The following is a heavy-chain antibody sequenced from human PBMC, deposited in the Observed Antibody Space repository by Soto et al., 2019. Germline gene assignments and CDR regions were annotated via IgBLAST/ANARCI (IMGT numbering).Heavy chain of an antibody. V-gene: IGHV4-31*02. CDR3: ARYCSGGSCYTGAFDI. Sequence: LSPNRVVLGGSISSGGYYLSLVRPHPRKGLEWIGYIYYSGSTYYNPSLKSRVTISVDTSKNQFSLKLSSVTAADTAVYYCARYCSGGSCYTGAFDIWGQGTMVTVSS. D-gene: IGHD2-15*01. CDR1: GGSISSGGYY. CDR2: IYYSGST. J-gene: IGHJ3*02.